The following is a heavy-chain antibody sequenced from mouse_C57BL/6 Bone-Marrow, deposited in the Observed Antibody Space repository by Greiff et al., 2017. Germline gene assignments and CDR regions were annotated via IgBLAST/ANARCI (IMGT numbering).Heavy chain of an antibody. V-gene: IGHV1-64*01. CDR1: GYTFTSYW. CDR2: IHPNSGST. CDR3: ARRSTTCCFDF. J-gene: IGHJ4*01. Sequence: VQLQQPGAELVKPGASVKLSCKASGYTFTSYWMHWVKQRPGQGLEWIGMIHPNSGSTNYNEKFKSKATLTVDKSSSTAYMHLSSLTSEDSAVYYCARRSTTCCFDFWGPGTSVTVSS. D-gene: IGHD1-1*01.